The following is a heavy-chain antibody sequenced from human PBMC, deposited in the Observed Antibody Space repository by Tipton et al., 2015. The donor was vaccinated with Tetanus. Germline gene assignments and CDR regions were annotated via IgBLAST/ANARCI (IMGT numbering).Heavy chain of an antibody. V-gene: IGHV4-59*11. CDR3: AGWELLNWNAFDI. D-gene: IGHD2-15*01. CDR2: VYYSGTT. CDR1: GGSISGHY. Sequence: TLSLTCTVSGGSISGHYWSWIRQPPGKGLEWLGRVYYSGTTNYNPPLNSRATISVDTSRNQFSLKLTSVTAADTAVYYCAGWELLNWNAFDIWGQGTGVTVSA. J-gene: IGHJ3*02.